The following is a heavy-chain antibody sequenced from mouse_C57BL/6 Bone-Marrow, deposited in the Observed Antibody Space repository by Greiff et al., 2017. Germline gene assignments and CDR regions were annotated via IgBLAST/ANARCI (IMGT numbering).Heavy chain of an antibody. CDR1: GFTFTDYY. CDR3: ARWGTTVVATDFDY. J-gene: IGHJ2*01. V-gene: IGHV7-3*01. Sequence: EVQGVESGGGLVQPGGSLSLSCAASGFTFTDYYMSWVRQPPGKALEWLGFIRNKANGYTTEYSASVKGRFTISRDNSQSILYLQMNALRAEDSATYYGARWGTTVVATDFDYWGQGTTLTVSS. D-gene: IGHD1-1*01. CDR2: IRNKANGYTT.